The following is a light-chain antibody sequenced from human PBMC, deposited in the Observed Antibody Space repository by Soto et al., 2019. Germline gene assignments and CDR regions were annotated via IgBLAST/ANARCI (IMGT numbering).Light chain of an antibody. Sequence: QSALTQPRSVSGSPGQSVTISCTGTSIDVGDSDFVSWYQQLPGKAPKLMIYVVTKRPSGVPDRFSGSKSGNTASLTISGLQDEDEADYYCSSFAATHTYIFGTGTKVTVL. V-gene: IGLV2-11*01. CDR3: SSFAATHTYI. CDR1: SIDVGDSDF. CDR2: VVT. J-gene: IGLJ1*01.